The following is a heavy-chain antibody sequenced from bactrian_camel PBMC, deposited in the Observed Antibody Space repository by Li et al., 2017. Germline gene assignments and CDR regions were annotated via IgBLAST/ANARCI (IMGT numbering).Heavy chain of an antibody. CDR2: INNGGGGT. D-gene: IGHD8*01. Sequence: VQLVETGGGLVQPGGSLRLSSATSGLILSHYWMSWARQAPGKELEWVSGINNGGGGTYYADSVKGRFIISRDNGKNTLYLQLNSLATEDTAMYYCVQGVYWSTYGDIFRHQRGQGTQVTVS. J-gene: IGHJ4*01. V-gene: IGHV3S1*01. CDR1: GLILSHYW. CDR3: VQGVYWSTYGDIFRHQ.